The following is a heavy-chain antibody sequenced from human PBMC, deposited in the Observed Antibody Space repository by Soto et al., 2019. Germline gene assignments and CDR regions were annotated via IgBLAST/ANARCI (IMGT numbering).Heavy chain of an antibody. J-gene: IGHJ6*02. Sequence: SQTLSLTCVISGDSVSSNSAAWNWIRQSPSRGLEWLGRTYYRSKWYNDYAVSVKSRITINPDTSKNQFSLQLNSVTPEDTAVYYCARDVLSIAAAPETHGMDVWGQGTTVTVSS. CDR2: TYYRSKWYN. V-gene: IGHV6-1*01. CDR1: GDSVSSNSAA. CDR3: ARDVLSIAAAPETHGMDV. D-gene: IGHD6-13*01.